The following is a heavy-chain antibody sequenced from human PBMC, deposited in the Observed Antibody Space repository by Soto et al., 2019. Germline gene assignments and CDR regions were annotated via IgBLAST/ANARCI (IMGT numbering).Heavy chain of an antibody. CDR3: AHRVLRTVFGLVTTTAIYFDF. CDR1: GFSLTTSGVG. J-gene: IGHJ4*02. CDR2: IYWDDDK. Sequence: QITLNESGPTQVKPRQTLTLTCTFSGFSLTTSGVGVGWIRQSPGKAPEWLALIYWDDDKRYSPSLKSRLTITKDNSKNQVVLTMADLDRADTATYLCAHRVLRTVFGLVTTTAIYFDFWGQGTPVAVSS. D-gene: IGHD3-3*01. V-gene: IGHV2-5*02.